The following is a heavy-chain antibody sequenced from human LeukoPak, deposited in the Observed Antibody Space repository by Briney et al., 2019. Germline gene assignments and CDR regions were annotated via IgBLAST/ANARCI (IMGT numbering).Heavy chain of an antibody. CDR3: ARQRYSSSWVHDY. CDR2: IYYSGST. CDR1: GGSISSSSYY. J-gene: IGHJ4*02. D-gene: IGHD6-13*01. V-gene: IGHV4-39*01. Sequence: PSETLSLTCTVSGGSISSSSYYWGWIRQPRGKGLEWIGSIYYSGSTYYNPSLKSRVTISVDTSKNQFSLKLSSVTAADTAVYYCARQRYSSSWVHDYWGQGTLVTVSS.